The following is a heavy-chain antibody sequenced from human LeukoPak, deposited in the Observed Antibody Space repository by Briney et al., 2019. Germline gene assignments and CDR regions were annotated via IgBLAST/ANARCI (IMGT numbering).Heavy chain of an antibody. D-gene: IGHD5-18*01. Sequence: SETLSLTCAVYGGSFSGYYWSWIRQPPGKGLEWIGEINHSGSTNYNPSLRSRATISVDTSKNQFSLKLSSVTAADTAVYYCARGGIQLWSNNWVDPWGQGTLVTVSS. CDR1: GGSFSGYY. J-gene: IGHJ5*02. V-gene: IGHV4-34*01. CDR3: ARGGIQLWSNNWVDP. CDR2: INHSGST.